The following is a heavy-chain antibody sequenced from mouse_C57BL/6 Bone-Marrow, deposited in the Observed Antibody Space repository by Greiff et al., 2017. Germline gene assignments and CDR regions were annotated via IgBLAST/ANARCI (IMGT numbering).Heavy chain of an antibody. V-gene: IGHV1-62-2*01. CDR2: FYPGSGSI. CDR1: GYTFTEYT. D-gene: IGHD1-1*01. J-gene: IGHJ2*01. Sequence: QVQLQQSGAELEKPGASVKLSCKASGYTFTEYTIHWVKQRSGQGLEWIGWFYPGSGSIKYNEKFKDKATLTADKSSSTVYMELSRLTSEDSAVYFCARHEEDYYGSSYNVDYWGQGTTLTVSS. CDR3: ARHEEDYYGSSYNVDY.